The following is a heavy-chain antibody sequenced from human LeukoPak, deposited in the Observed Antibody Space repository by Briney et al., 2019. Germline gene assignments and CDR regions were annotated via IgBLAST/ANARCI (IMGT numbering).Heavy chain of an antibody. V-gene: IGHV4-34*01. CDR3: ARVSYPSSSGPGSDFDC. J-gene: IGHJ4*02. D-gene: IGHD6-19*01. CDR1: GGSFSGYY. Sequence: PSETLSLNCAVYGGSFSGYYWSWLRQPPGKGLEWIGDINHSGRNNYNTSLKSRVTISVDTSKHQCSLKLSSVTAADTAVYYCARVSYPSSSGPGSDFDCGGQGTLVTVSS. CDR2: INHSGRN.